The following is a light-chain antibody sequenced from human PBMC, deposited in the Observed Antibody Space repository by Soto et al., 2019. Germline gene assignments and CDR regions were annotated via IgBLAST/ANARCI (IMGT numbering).Light chain of an antibody. V-gene: IGKV3-20*01. Sequence: EIVLTQSPGTLSLSPGERATLSCRASQSVSSSYLAWYQQKPGQAPRLLIYGASSRATGIPDRFSGSGSGTDFTLTISRLEPEDFAVYYCQQYGSPSVYTFGQGTKLEIK. CDR1: QSVSSSY. J-gene: IGKJ2*01. CDR2: GAS. CDR3: QQYGSPSVYT.